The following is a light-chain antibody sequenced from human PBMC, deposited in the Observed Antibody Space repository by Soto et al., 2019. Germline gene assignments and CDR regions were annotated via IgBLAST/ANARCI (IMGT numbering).Light chain of an antibody. CDR2: DVS. CDR1: ISDVVGYNY. V-gene: IGLV2-14*01. Sequence: QSALTQPAAVSGSPGQSITISCTGTISDVVGYNYVSWYQQHPGKAPKLMIYDVSNRPSGVSNRCSGSKSGNTASLTISGLQADDEADYYCSSYTSSSFYVFGTGTKLTVL. J-gene: IGLJ1*01. CDR3: SSYTSSSFYV.